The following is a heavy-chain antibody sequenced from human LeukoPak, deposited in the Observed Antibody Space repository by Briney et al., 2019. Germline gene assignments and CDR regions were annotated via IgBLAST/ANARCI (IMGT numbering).Heavy chain of an antibody. CDR2: IYYSGNT. D-gene: IGHD3-22*01. Sequence: SETLSLTCTVSGGSVSGYYWSWIRQPPGKGLEWIGYIYYSGNTKYNPSLKSRVTMSVDTSKNQFSLRLSSVTAADTAVYYCARHNYYDSSGYYPLGYWGQGTLVTVSS. CDR1: GGSVSGYY. V-gene: IGHV4-59*08. J-gene: IGHJ4*02. CDR3: ARHNYYDSSGYYPLGY.